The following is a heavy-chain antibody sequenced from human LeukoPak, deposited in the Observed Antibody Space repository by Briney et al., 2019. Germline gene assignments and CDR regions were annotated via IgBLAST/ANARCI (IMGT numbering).Heavy chain of an antibody. CDR1: GYTFTSYG. J-gene: IGHJ3*02. Sequence: ASVKVSCKASGYTFTSYGISWVRQAPGQGLEWMGWISAYNGNTDYAQKLQGRVTMTTDTSTSTAYMELRSLRSDDTAVYYCARDSLRAHAFDIWGQGTMVTVSS. D-gene: IGHD3-16*01. CDR2: ISAYNGNT. V-gene: IGHV1-18*01. CDR3: ARDSLRAHAFDI.